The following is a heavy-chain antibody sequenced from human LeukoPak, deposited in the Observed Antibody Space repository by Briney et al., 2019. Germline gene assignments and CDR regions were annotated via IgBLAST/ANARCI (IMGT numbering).Heavy chain of an antibody. CDR2: MYYSGST. CDR1: GGSISSGDYY. CDR3: ARPYYYDSRIDP. D-gene: IGHD3-22*01. J-gene: IGHJ5*02. V-gene: IGHV4-30-4*01. Sequence: SETLSLTRTVSGGSISSGDYYWSWIRQPPGRGLEWIAYMYYSGSTYYNPSLKSRVTMSADTSKNQLSLKLSSVTAADTAVYYCARPYYYDSRIDPWGQGILVTVSS.